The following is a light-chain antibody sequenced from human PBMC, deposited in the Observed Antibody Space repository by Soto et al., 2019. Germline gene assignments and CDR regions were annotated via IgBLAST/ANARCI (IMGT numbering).Light chain of an antibody. J-gene: IGKJ3*01. Sequence: DIQMTQSPSSLSASVGDRVTITCRASQDISNYLAWYQHKPWKVPKLLIYAASTLQSGAPSRFSGSGSGTDFTLTISSLQPEYVATYYCKQYKSAPITFGPGTKVAIK. CDR2: AAS. CDR1: QDISNY. V-gene: IGKV1-27*01. CDR3: KQYKSAPIT.